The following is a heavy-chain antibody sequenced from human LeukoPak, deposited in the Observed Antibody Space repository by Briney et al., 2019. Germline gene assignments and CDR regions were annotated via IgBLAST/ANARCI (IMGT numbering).Heavy chain of an antibody. CDR1: GFTVSSNY. CDR2: VYSSGST. D-gene: IGHD1-1*01. J-gene: IGHJ4*02. Sequence: GGSLRLSCAASGFTVSSNYMSWVRQAPGKGLEWLSVVYSSGSTYYADSVKGRFTISRDNSKNTLYLQMNSLRAEDTAVYYCARENNWRLDYWGQGTLVTVSS. CDR3: ARENNWRLDY. V-gene: IGHV3-66*01.